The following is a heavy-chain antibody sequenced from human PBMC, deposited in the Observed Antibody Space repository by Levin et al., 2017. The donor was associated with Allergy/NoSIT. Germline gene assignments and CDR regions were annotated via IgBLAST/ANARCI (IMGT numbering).Heavy chain of an antibody. V-gene: IGHV3-23*01. D-gene: IGHD4-11*01. CDR2: ISGSGGST. J-gene: IGHJ4*02. Sequence: SCAASGFTFSSYAMSWVRQAPGKGLEWVSAISGSGGSTYYADSVKGRFTISRDNSKNTLYLQMNSLRAEDTAVYYCAKSSNYVSVRRDYWGQGTLVTVSS. CDR3: AKSSNYVSVRRDY. CDR1: GFTFSSYA.